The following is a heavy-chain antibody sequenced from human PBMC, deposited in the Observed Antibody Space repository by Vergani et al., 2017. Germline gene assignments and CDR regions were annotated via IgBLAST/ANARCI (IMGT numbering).Heavy chain of an antibody. J-gene: IGHJ6*03. V-gene: IGHV1-69*01. CDR1: RGTFSSYA. Sequence: VQLVQSGAEVKKPGESLKISCKASRGTFSSYAISWVRQAPGQGLEWMGGIIPIFGTANYAQKFQGRVTITADESTSTAYMELSSLRSEDTAVYYCARGAQLVYYYYMDVWGKGTTVTVSS. CDR2: IIPIFGTA. CDR3: ARGAQLVYYYYMDV. D-gene: IGHD6-6*01.